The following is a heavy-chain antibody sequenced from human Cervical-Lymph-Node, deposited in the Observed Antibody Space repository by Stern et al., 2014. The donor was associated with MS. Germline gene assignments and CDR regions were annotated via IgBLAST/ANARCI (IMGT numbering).Heavy chain of an antibody. D-gene: IGHD3-22*01. CDR1: GDSITNYIHY. CDR3: ATDHYDSSASYRHFQT. CDR2: VYDPGST. Sequence: QLQLQESGPALVKPSETLSLTCTVSGDSITNYIHYWGWIRQPPGARLEWLGSVYDPGSTYYNPSRKSRVTISADASRNQISLKMTSVTAADTAVYCCATDHYDSSASYRHFQTWGQGTLVSVSS. J-gene: IGHJ1*01. V-gene: IGHV4-39*01.